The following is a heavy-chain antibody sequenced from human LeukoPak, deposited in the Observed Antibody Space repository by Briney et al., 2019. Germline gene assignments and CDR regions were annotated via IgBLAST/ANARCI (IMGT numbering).Heavy chain of an antibody. D-gene: IGHD6-19*01. Sequence: GASVKVSCKASGYTFTSYYMHWVRQAPGQGLEWMGIINPSGGSTSYAQKFQGRVTMTRDMSTSTVCMELSSLRSEDTAVYYCARGAGAVGSGWYMYYYYYMDVWGKGTTVTVSS. J-gene: IGHJ6*03. CDR1: GYTFTSYY. CDR3: ARGAGAVGSGWYMYYYYYMDV. CDR2: INPSGGST. V-gene: IGHV1-46*01.